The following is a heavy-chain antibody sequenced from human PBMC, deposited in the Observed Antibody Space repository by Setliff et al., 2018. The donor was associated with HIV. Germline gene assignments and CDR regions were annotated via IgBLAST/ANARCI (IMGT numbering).Heavy chain of an antibody. V-gene: IGHV4-61*01. J-gene: IGHJ6*03. D-gene: IGHD6-6*01. Sequence: TLSLTCTVSGDSVSSASYYWSWIRQPPGKGLEWIGYIYYSGTTKYNPSLKSRVTISVDTSKNQFSLKLSSVTAADTAVYYCASEAWTSYRSSSGYYYYYMDVWGKGTTVTVTS. CDR2: IYYSGTT. CDR3: ASEAWTSYRSSSGYYYYYMDV. CDR1: GDSVSSASYY.